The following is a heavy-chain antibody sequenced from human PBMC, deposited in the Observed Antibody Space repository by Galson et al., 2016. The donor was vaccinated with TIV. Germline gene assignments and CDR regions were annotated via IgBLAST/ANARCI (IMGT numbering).Heavy chain of an antibody. V-gene: IGHV1-69*13. Sequence: SVKVSCKASGDTFSSFVISWVRQAPGQGLEWMGRIIPLFGEAHYAQKFQGRVTISADESTSTVYMELSGLRSGDTAMYYCAKCRNTVMDTYYYYYGLDVWGQGTTVTVSS. CDR1: GDTFSSFV. CDR2: IIPLFGEA. D-gene: IGHD5-18*01. J-gene: IGHJ6*02. CDR3: AKCRNTVMDTYYYYYGLDV.